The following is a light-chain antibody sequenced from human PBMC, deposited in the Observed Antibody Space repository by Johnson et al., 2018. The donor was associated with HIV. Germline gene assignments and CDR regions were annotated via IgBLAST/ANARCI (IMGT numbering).Light chain of an antibody. V-gene: IGLV1-51*02. Sequence: QAVLTQPPSVSAAPGQTVNISCSGNVSNIESYFVSWYQQLPGAAPTLLIYEDNKRPSGIPDRFSGSKSGSTATLGITGLQTGDEADYYCGLWDARLSPLYVFGTGTTLTVL. CDR1: VSNIESYF. CDR3: GLWDARLSPLYV. CDR2: EDN. J-gene: IGLJ1*01.